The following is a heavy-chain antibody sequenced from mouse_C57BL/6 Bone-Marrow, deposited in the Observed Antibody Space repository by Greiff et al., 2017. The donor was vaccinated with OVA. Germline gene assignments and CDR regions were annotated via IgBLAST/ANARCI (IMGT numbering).Heavy chain of an antibody. CDR2: IHPNSGST. CDR1: GYTFTSYW. V-gene: IGHV1-64*01. CDR3: ARRKIITTLFDY. J-gene: IGHJ2*01. D-gene: IGHD1-1*01. Sequence: VQRVEPGAELVKPGASVKLSCKASGYTFTSYWMHWVKQRPGQGLEWIGMIHPNSGSTNYNEKFKSKATLTVDKSSSTAYMQLSSLTSEDSAVYYGARRKIITTLFDYRGQGTALKVAS.